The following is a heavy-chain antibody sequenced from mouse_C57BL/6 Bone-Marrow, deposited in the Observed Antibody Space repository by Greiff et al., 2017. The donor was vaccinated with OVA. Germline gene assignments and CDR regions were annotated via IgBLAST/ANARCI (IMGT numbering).Heavy chain of an antibody. J-gene: IGHJ1*03. CDR2: IDPNSGGT. CDR3: ATAVVAHWYFDV. D-gene: IGHD1-1*01. Sequence: QVQLQQPGAELVKPGASVKLSCKASGYTFTSYWMHWVKQRPGRGLEWIGRIDPNSGGTKYNEKFKSKATLTVDKPSSTAYMQLSSLTSEVSAVYYCATAVVAHWYFDVWGTGTTVTVSS. CDR1: GYTFTSYW. V-gene: IGHV1-72*01.